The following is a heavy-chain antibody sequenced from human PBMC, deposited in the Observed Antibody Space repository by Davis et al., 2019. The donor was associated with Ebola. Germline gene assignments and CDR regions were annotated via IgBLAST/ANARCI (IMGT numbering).Heavy chain of an antibody. CDR2: IKQDGSEK. CDR1: GFTFSSYW. Sequence: GESLKISCAASGFTFSSYWMSWVRQAPGKGLEWVANIKQDGSEKYYVDSVKGRFTISRDNAKNSLYLQMNSLRAEDTAVYYCARPASSYYYYYGMDVWGQGTTVTVSS. CDR3: ARPASSYYYYYGMDV. V-gene: IGHV3-7*03. J-gene: IGHJ6*02. D-gene: IGHD2-2*01.